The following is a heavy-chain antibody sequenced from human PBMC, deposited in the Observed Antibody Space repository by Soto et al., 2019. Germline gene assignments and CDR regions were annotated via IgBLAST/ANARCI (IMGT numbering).Heavy chain of an antibody. CDR3: ARGCSGWLSPFFDY. CDR2: ISWDGGST. V-gene: IGHV3-43D*04. Sequence: GGSLRLSCAASGFTFDDDAMHWVRQAPGKGLEWVSLISWDGGSTYYADSVKGRFTISRDNSKNSLYLQMNSMRAEASALYYCARGCSGWLSPFFDYWGQGTLVTVSS. D-gene: IGHD5-12*01. CDR1: GFTFDDDA. J-gene: IGHJ4*02.